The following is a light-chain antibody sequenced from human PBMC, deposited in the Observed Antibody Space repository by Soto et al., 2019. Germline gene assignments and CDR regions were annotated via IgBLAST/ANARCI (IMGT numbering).Light chain of an antibody. J-gene: IGLJ1*01. CDR3: CSYADGSIKV. V-gene: IGLV2-14*01. Sequence: GRAPKLMIYEVVNRPSGVSNRFSGSKSGNTASLTISGLQAEDEADYYCCSYADGSIKVFGTGTKLTVL. CDR2: EVV.